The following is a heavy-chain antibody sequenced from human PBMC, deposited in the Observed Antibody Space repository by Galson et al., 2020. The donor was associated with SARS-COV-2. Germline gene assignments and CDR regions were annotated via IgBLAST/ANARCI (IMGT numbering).Heavy chain of an antibody. CDR1: GFTFSSYS. D-gene: IGHD6-13*01. J-gene: IGHJ4*02. V-gene: IGHV3-48*02. CDR2: ISSSSTI. Sequence: GESLKISCAASGFTFSSYSMNWVRQAPGKGLEWVSYISSSSTIYYADSVKGRFTISRDNAKNSLYLQMNSLRDEDTAVYYCARDPWGVYSSSWYGFDYWGQGTLVTVSS. CDR3: ARDPWGVYSSSWYGFDY.